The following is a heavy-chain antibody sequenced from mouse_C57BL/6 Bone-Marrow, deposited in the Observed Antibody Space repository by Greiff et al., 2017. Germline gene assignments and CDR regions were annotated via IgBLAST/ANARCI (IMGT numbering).Heavy chain of an antibody. CDR2: ISSGGSYT. Sequence: EAKLMESGGDLVKPGGSLKLSCAASGFTFSSYGMSWVRQTPDKRLEWVATISSGGSYTYYPDSVKGRFTISRDNAKNTLYLQMSSLKSEDTAMYYCARRDYDWFAYWGQGTLVTVSA. J-gene: IGHJ3*01. D-gene: IGHD2-4*01. CDR1: GFTFSSYG. V-gene: IGHV5-6*02. CDR3: ARRDYDWFAY.